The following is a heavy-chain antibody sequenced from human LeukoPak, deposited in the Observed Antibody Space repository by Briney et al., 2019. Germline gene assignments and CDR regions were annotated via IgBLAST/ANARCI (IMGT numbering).Heavy chain of an antibody. J-gene: IGHJ5*02. CDR2: IYHSGST. CDR1: GGSISSGGYS. CDR3: ARDQFYSGYDYWFDP. V-gene: IGHV4-30-2*01. Sequence: SETLSLTCAVSGGSISSGGYSWSWIRQPPGKGPEWIGYIYHSGSTYYNPSLKSRVTISVDRSKNQFSLKLSSVTAADTAVYYCARDQFYSGYDYWFDPWGQGTLVTVSS. D-gene: IGHD5-12*01.